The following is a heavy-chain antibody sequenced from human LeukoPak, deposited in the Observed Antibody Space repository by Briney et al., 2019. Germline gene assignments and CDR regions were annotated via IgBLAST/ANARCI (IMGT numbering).Heavy chain of an antibody. CDR3: ARELDYYYYMDV. CDR1: GGSISSSSYY. J-gene: IGHJ6*03. V-gene: IGHV4-39*02. Sequence: SETLSLTCTVSGGSISSSSYYWGWIRQPPGKGLEWIGSIYYSGSTYYNPSLKSRVTISVDTSKNQFSLKLSSVTAADTAVYYCARELDYYYYMDVWGKGTTVTVS. CDR2: IYYSGST.